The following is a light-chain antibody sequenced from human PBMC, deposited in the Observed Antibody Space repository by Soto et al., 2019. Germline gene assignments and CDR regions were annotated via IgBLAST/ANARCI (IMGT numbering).Light chain of an antibody. CDR1: QSISTNF. CDR3: QQYSNWPPLFT. J-gene: IGKJ2*01. V-gene: IGKV3-20*01. Sequence: TVLTQSPGTLSLSPGERATLSCRASQSISTNFLAWYQHKPGQAPRLLIFGASRRAPGIPDRFSGSGSGTDFTLTISSLQSADFAVYYCQQYSNWPPLFTFGRGTKLEIK. CDR2: GAS.